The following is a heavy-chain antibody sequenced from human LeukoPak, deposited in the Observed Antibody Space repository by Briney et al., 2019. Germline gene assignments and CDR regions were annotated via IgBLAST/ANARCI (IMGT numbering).Heavy chain of an antibody. D-gene: IGHD1-26*01. Sequence: ASVKVSFKASGYTFTSYGISWVRQAPGQGLEWMGWISAYNGNTNYAQKLQGRVTMTTDTSTSTAYMELRSLRSDDTAVSYCATSGSYYYYFDYWGQGTLVTVSS. J-gene: IGHJ4*02. CDR3: ATSGSYYYYFDY. CDR2: ISAYNGNT. CDR1: GYTFTSYG. V-gene: IGHV1-18*01.